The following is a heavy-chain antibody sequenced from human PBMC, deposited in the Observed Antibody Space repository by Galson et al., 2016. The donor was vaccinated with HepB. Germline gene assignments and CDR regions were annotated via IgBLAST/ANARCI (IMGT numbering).Heavy chain of an antibody. J-gene: IGHJ4*02. D-gene: IGHD2-15*01. CDR3: AGDLAGHCSGRSCYSGYFDY. Sequence: SLRLSCAASGFTFSSYWMSWVRQAPGKGLEWVANIKQDGSEKYYVDSVKGRFTISRDNAKNSLYLQMTSLRAEDTAVYYCAGDLAGHCSGRSCYSGYFDYWGQGALVTVSS. V-gene: IGHV3-7*01. CDR2: IKQDGSEK. CDR1: GFTFSSYW.